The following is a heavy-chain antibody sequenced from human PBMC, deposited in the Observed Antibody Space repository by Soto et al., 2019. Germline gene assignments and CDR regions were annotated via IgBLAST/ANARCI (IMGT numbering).Heavy chain of an antibody. J-gene: IGHJ6*02. CDR2: ISSSGTYI. CDR3: ARAGGVAARQKFYAGLDV. Sequence: EGQLVESGGGLVKPGGSLRLSCVGSGFVFGSAAMNWVRQAPGKGLEWVASISSSGTYIDYADSVKGRFTTSRDNANNLLSLQMTSLRGDDTAVYYCARAGGVAARQKFYAGLDVWGQGTTVSVSS. CDR1: GFVFGSAA. D-gene: IGHD6-6*01. V-gene: IGHV3-21*02.